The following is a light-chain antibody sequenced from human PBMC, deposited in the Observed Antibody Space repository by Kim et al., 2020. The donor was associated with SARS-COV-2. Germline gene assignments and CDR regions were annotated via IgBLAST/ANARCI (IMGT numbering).Light chain of an antibody. CDR2: QDE. CDR1: KLGNKY. V-gene: IGLV3-1*01. CDR3: LAWDSSSGSYV. Sequence: SYELAQPPSVSASPGQAASITCSGDKLGNKYASWYQQKPGQSPALVIYQDEKRPSGIPERFSGSNSGNSATLTISGTQAMDEADYFCLAWDSSSGSYVFGPGTKVTVL. J-gene: IGLJ1*01.